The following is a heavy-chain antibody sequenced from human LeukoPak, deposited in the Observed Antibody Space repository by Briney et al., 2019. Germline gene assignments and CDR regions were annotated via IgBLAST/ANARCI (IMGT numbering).Heavy chain of an antibody. CDR3: AKGYSSGYYWVLYYYYYMDV. CDR1: GFTFDDYA. Sequence: GRSLRLSCAASGFTFDDYAMHWVRQAPGKGLEWVSGISWNSGSIGYADSVKGRSTISRDNAKNSLYLQMNSLRAEDTAVYYCAKGYSSGYYWVLYYYYYMDVWGKGTTVTVSS. D-gene: IGHD3-22*01. CDR2: ISWNSGSI. V-gene: IGHV3-9*01. J-gene: IGHJ6*03.